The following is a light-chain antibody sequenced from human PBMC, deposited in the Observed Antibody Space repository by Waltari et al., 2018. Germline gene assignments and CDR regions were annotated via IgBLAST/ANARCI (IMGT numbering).Light chain of an antibody. V-gene: IGLV2-14*01. CDR2: EVG. CDR1: TSAVGRYSY. CDR3: SSYTSGGTHV. J-gene: IGLJ1*01. Sequence: QSALTQPASASGSPGQSVPTPLTVHTSAVGRYSYVLCYPHSPAPPPTLKYYEFSTRHHDHPGRAPNLMIFEVGSRPSGVSNRFSGSKSGNTASLTISGRQADDEADYYCSSYTSGGTHVFGTGTKAPVL.